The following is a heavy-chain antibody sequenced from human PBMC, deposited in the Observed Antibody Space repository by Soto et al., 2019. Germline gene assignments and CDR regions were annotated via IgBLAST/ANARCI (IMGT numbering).Heavy chain of an antibody. Sequence: GSLILSCATSGGICSRYDMSWVRQAPGKGLEWVSTILVDGRTFYVDSVKGRFTISRDSSQNTVYLQMNSLTAGDTALYYCAKATATGGGAFDICGQGTMVTVSS. CDR2: ILVDGRT. J-gene: IGHJ3*02. CDR1: GGICSRYD. V-gene: IGHV3-23*01. CDR3: AKATATGGGAFDI. D-gene: IGHD2-8*02.